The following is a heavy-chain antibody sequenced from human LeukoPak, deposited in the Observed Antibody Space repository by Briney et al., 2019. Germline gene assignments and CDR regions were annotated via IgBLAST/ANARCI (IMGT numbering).Heavy chain of an antibody. J-gene: IGHJ3*02. CDR2: MNPNSGNT. Sequence: ASVKVSCKASGYTFTGYYIHWVRQAPGQGLEWMGWMNPNSGNTGYAQKFQGRVTITRNTSICTAYMELSSLRSEDTAVYYCARGDSYDAFDIWGQGTMVTVSS. CDR3: ARGDSYDAFDI. CDR1: GYTFTGYY. V-gene: IGHV1-8*03.